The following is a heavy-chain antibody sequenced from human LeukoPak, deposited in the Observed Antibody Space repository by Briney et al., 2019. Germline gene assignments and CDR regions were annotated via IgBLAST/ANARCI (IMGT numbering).Heavy chain of an antibody. CDR2: IIPILGIA. CDR3: ARDLSPSDYALVRGKEVIGP. V-gene: IGHV1-69*04. D-gene: IGHD4-17*01. CDR1: GGTFSSYA. J-gene: IGHJ5*02. Sequence: SVKVSCKASGGTFSSYAISWVRQAPGQGLEWMGRIIPILGIANYAQKFQGRVTITADKSTSTAYMELSSLRSEDTAVYYCARDLSPSDYALVRGKEVIGPWGQGTLVTVSS.